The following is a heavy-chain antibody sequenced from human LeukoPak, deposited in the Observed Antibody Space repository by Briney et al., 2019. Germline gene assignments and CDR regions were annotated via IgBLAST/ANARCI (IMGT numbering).Heavy chain of an antibody. CDR1: GFTVSRSF. D-gene: IGHD4-17*01. V-gene: IGHV3-53*01. CDR3: AREENGGDYDDGFDI. Sequence: GGSLRLSCAASGFTVSRSFMYWVRQAPGKGLEWVSVIQSGGATSYADSVKGRFTISRDNSKNTVYLEMNSLRVEDTAVYFCAREENGGDYDDGFDIWGQGTMVTVSS. CDR2: IQSGGAT. J-gene: IGHJ3*02.